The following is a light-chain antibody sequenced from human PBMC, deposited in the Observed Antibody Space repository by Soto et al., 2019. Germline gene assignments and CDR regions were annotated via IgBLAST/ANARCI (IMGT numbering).Light chain of an antibody. CDR2: AAV. CDR1: QSVSSY. V-gene: IGKV1-9*01. Sequence: DIQMTHSPSSLSASLLDTVTITSRASQSVSSYLNWYQHKPGKAPKLLVYAAVVLQDGVPSRFSGTGSATEFILIINGLQPEDFATYYCQQVNYYPFTFGGGTKVDI. J-gene: IGKJ4*01. CDR3: QQVNYYPFT.